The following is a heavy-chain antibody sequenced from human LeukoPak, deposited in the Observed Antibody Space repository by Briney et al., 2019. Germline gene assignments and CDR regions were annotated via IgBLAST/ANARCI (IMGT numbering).Heavy chain of an antibody. CDR3: ARSSGDSSLDY. J-gene: IGHJ4*02. CDR1: GYTFTGYY. V-gene: IGHV1-2*02. CDR2: MNPNTADT. Sequence: VASVKVSCKASGYTFTGYYIHWVRQAPGQGLEWMGWMNPNTADTNYAQRFQGRVTMTRDMSISTAYMELSSLRSDDTAIFYCARSSGDSSLDYWGQGTLVTVSS. D-gene: IGHD2-15*01.